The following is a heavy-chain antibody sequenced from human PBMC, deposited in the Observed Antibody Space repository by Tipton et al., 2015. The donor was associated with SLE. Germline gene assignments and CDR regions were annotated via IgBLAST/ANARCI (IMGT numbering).Heavy chain of an antibody. V-gene: IGHV4-39*01. D-gene: IGHD4-17*01. CDR2: FYFGGST. J-gene: IGHJ3*02. CDR1: GGSISSSVYY. Sequence: TLSLTCTVSGGSISSSVYYWGWIRQPPGLGLEWIGSFYFGGSTYYNPSLKSRVSISVDTSKNQFSLKLSSVTAADTAVYYCAMPTVTMVPDAFDIWGQGTMVTVSS. CDR3: AMPTVTMVPDAFDI.